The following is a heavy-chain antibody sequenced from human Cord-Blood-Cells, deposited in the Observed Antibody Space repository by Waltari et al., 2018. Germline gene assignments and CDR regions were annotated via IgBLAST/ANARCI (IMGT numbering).Heavy chain of an antibody. D-gene: IGHD3-10*01. CDR1: GYTFTSSG. CDR2: ISAYNGNT. CDR3: ARGGSSRGYYYYYGMDV. V-gene: IGHV1-18*01. J-gene: IGHJ6*02. Sequence: QVQLVQSGAEVKKPGASVKVSCKASGYTFTSSGIRWVRQDPGKGLEWMGWISAYNGNTNYAQKLQGRVTMTTDTSTSTAYMELRSLRSDDTAVYYCARGGSSRGYYYYYGMDVWGQGTTVTVSS.